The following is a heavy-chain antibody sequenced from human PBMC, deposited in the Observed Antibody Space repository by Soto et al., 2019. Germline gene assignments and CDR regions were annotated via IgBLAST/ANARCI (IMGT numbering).Heavy chain of an antibody. D-gene: IGHD3-22*01. CDR3: TKMVMGYFDD. Sequence: QVQLQESGPGLVKPSQTLSLTCTVSGGSISSGGYYWSWIRQHPGKGLEWIGYIYYSGSTYYNPSLKSRVTLSGDTSKHQFSLKLSSVTAADTAVYYCTKMVMGYFDDWGQGTLVTVSS. J-gene: IGHJ4*02. CDR1: GGSISSGGYY. V-gene: IGHV4-31*03. CDR2: IYYSGST.